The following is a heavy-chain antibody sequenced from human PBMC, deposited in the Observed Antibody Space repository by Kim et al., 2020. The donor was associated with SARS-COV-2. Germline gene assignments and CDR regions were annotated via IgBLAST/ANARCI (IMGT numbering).Heavy chain of an antibody. CDR2: INAGNGNT. CDR3: ARAVSTSRTVQGFDY. Sequence: ASVKVSCKASGYTFTSYAMHWVRQAPGQRLEWMGWINAGNGNTKYSQKFQGRVTITRDTSASTAYMELSSLRSEDTAVYYCARAVSTSRTVQGFDYWGQGTLVTVSS. D-gene: IGHD2-2*01. J-gene: IGHJ4*02. CDR1: GYTFTSYA. V-gene: IGHV1-3*01.